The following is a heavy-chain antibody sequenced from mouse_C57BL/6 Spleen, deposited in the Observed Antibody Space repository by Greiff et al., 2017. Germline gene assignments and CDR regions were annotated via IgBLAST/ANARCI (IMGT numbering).Heavy chain of an antibody. CDR3: ARSTTVVDWFAY. D-gene: IGHD1-1*01. CDR1: GYTFTGYW. Sequence: QVQLKESGAELMKPGASVKLSCKATGYTFTGYWIEWVKQRPGHGLEWIGEILPGRGSTNYNEKFKGKATFTADTSSNTAYMQLSSLTTEDSAIYYCARSTTVVDWFAYWGQGTLVTVSA. J-gene: IGHJ3*01. CDR2: ILPGRGST. V-gene: IGHV1-9*01.